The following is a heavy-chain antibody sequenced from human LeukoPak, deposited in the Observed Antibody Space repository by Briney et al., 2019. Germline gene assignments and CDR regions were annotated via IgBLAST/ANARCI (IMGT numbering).Heavy chain of an antibody. CDR3: ARWNWTSRFFDL. Sequence: SETLSLTCTVSGVSIISGGYYWSWIRQHPGKGLEWIGFIYYSGSTYFNPSLKSRITISADTSKNQFFLNLSSVTAADTAVFYCARWNWTSRFFDLWGRGTLVTVSS. V-gene: IGHV4-31*03. CDR1: GVSIISGGYY. D-gene: IGHD1-7*01. CDR2: IYYSGST. J-gene: IGHJ2*01.